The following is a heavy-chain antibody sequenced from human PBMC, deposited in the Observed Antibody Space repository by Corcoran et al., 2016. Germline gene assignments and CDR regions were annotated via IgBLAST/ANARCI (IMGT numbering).Heavy chain of an antibody. J-gene: IGHJ4*02. CDR1: GYAFTSYD. D-gene: IGHD5-18*01. CDR2: MNPNSGDT. V-gene: IGHV1-8*01. Sequence: QVQLVQSGAEVKKPGASVKVSCKTSGYAFTSYDINWVRQATGQGLEWMGWMNPNSGDTGYSQKFQGRLTMTRDAAIGTAYMELSSLRSYDTAVYYCARYNTRGYADFWGQGTLVTVSS. CDR3: ARYNTRGYADF.